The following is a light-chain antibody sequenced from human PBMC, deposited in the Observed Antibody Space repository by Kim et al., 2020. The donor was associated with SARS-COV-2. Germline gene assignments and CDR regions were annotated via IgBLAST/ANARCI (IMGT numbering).Light chain of an antibody. V-gene: IGKV3-15*01. CDR1: QGVGTN. J-gene: IGKJ2*01. CDR2: GAF. Sequence: SVFPGERAARSCRASQGVGTNLAWYQQKPGQAPRLLIYGAFTRATDIPARFSGDWSGTGFTLTISSLQSEDFAVYYCQQYNNGPYTFGQGTKLEI. CDR3: QQYNNGPYT.